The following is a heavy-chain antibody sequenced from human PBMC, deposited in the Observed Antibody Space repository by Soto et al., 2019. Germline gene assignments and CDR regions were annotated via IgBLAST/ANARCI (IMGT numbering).Heavy chain of an antibody. D-gene: IGHD2-15*01. CDR3: TTDMWRIAVVVGSTGYFNP. V-gene: IGHV3-15*01. Sequence: GGSLRLSCAASGFPFSDAWMSWVRQSPGNGLDWVGRIKSKSDGGTTEYAAPVRGRFTISRDDSKNTLYTQMNSLKTEDTAVYYCTTDMWRIAVVVGSTGYFNPWGQGTPVTVSS. CDR2: IKSKSDGGTT. CDR1: GFPFSDAW. J-gene: IGHJ5*02.